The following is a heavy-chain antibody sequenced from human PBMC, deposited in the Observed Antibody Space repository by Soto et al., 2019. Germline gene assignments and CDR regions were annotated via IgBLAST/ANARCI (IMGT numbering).Heavy chain of an antibody. J-gene: IGHJ4*02. CDR2: IDPSDSQT. Sequence: PGDFMKICSKGAGYSFAGYWITWVRQKPGKGLVWMGRIDPSDSQTYYSPSFRGHVTISATKSITTVFLQWSSLRASDTAMYYCARQIYDSDTGPNFQYYFDSWGQGTPVTVSS. D-gene: IGHD3-22*01. CDR3: ARQIYDSDTGPNFQYYFDS. V-gene: IGHV5-10-1*01. CDR1: GYSFAGYW.